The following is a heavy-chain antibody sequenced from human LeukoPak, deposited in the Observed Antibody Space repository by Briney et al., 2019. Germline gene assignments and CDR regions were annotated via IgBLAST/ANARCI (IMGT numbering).Heavy chain of an antibody. Sequence: GSLRLSCAASGFTFSSYSMNWVRQPPGKGLEWIGVINHSGSTNYNPSLKSRVTISVDTSKNQFSLKLSSVTAADTAVYYCARAPLPYCSSTSCNRGYFDYWGQGTLVTVSS. CDR3: ARAPLPYCSSTSCNRGYFDY. V-gene: IGHV4-34*01. J-gene: IGHJ4*02. CDR2: INHSGST. D-gene: IGHD2-2*01. CDR1: GFTFSSYS.